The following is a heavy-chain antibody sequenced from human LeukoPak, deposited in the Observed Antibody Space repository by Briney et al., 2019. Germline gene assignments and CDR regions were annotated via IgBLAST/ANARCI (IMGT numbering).Heavy chain of an antibody. D-gene: IGHD6-13*01. Sequence: SVKVSCKASGGTFSSYATSWVRQAPGQGLEWMGGIIPIFGTANYAQKFQGRVTITTDESTSTAYMELSSLRSEDTAVYYCARALIPYSSSAYYYYYMDVWGKGTTVTVSS. V-gene: IGHV1-69*05. CDR3: ARALIPYSSSAYYYYYMDV. J-gene: IGHJ6*03. CDR2: IIPIFGTA. CDR1: GGTFSSYA.